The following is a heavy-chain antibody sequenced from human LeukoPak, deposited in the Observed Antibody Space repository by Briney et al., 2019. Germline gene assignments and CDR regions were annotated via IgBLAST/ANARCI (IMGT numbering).Heavy chain of an antibody. Sequence: HGESLKIPRKGSGYSFTTYWHGWVPQMPGKGLEWVVIIYPGDSDTRYSPSFKDEVTISADKSISTAYLQWSSLKSSDSAMYYCARLGYCSGAGCYSAPFDYWGQGTLVTVSS. CDR1: GYSFTTYW. J-gene: IGHJ4*02. CDR2: IYPGDSDT. D-gene: IGHD2-15*01. CDR3: ARLGYCSGAGCYSAPFDY. V-gene: IGHV5-51*01.